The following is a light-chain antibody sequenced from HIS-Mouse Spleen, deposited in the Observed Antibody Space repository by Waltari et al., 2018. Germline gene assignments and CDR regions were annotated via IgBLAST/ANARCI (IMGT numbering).Light chain of an antibody. CDR1: ALPKPY. CDR3: QSADSSGTYV. Sequence: SYELTQPPSVSVSPGQTARITCSGHALPKPYAYWYQQKPGQAPVLVIYKDSERPSGIPERFSGSSSGTTVTLTISGVQAEDEADYYCQSADSSGTYVFGGGTKLTVL. V-gene: IGLV3-25*03. CDR2: KDS. J-gene: IGLJ2*01.